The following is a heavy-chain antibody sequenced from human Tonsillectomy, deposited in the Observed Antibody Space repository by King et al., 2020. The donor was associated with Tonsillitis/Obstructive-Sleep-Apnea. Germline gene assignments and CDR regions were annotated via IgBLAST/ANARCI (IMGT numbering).Heavy chain of an antibody. CDR2: IYYSGST. V-gene: IGHV4-39*02. D-gene: IGHD6-6*01. CDR1: GGSISSNTYY. J-gene: IGHJ4*02. Sequence: QLQESGPGLVKPSETLSLTCTVSGGSISSNTYYWDWIRQPPGKGLEWVGSIYYSGSTYYNPSLKSRVTVSVDTSKNQFSLKLTSVTAADTAVYYCARDGEYSSNNYFDYWGQGTLVTVSS. CDR3: ARDGEYSSNNYFDY.